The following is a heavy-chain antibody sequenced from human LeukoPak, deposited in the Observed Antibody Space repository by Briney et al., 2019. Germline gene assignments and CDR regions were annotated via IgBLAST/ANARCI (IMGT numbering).Heavy chain of an antibody. D-gene: IGHD2-15*01. CDR1: GGSISSYY. CDR3: ARDKGGSLDY. Sequence: SETLSLTCTVSGGSISSYYWSWIRQPPGKGLEWIGYIYYSGSTNYNPSLKSRVTISVDTSKNQFSLKLSSVTAADTAVYYCARDKGGSLDYWGQGTLVTVSS. CDR2: IYYSGST. V-gene: IGHV4-59*01. J-gene: IGHJ4*02.